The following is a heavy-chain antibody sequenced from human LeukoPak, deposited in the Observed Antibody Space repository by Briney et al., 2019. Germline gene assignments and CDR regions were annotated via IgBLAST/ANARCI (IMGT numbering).Heavy chain of an antibody. J-gene: IGHJ2*01. CDR1: GYTFTSYY. V-gene: IGHV1-46*01. CDR2: INPSGGST. Sequence: ASVKVSCKASGYTFTSYYMHWVRQAPGQGLEWMGIINPSGGSTSYAQKFQGRVTMTRDTSTSTVYMELSSLRSEDTAVYYCARVLSGYDFWSGYYVDHWYFDLWGRGTLVTVSS. CDR3: ARVLSGYDFWSGYYVDHWYFDL. D-gene: IGHD3-3*01.